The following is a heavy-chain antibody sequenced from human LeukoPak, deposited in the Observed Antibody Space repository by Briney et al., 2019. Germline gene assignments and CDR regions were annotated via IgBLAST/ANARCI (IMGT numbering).Heavy chain of an antibody. V-gene: IGHV1-3*01. Sequence: GASMKVSCKASGYTFTSYAMHWVRQAPGQRLEWMGWINAGNGNTKYSQKFQGRVTITRDTSASTAYMELSSLRSEDTAVYYCARASGSWGAFDIWGQGTMVTVSS. J-gene: IGHJ3*02. CDR2: INAGNGNT. D-gene: IGHD1-26*01. CDR1: GYTFTSYA. CDR3: ARASGSWGAFDI.